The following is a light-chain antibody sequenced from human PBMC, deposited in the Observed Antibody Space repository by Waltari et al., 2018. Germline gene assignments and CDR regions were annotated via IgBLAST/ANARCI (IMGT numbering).Light chain of an antibody. Sequence: DIQMTQSPSTLSASVGDRVIFSCRASHSISKWLSWYQQKPGKDPKLLIYKASTLESGGPSRCSGSGSGTEFTLTISSLQPEDFATYYCQQYNSYSLLSFGGGTKVEIK. V-gene: IGKV1-5*03. CDR2: KAS. CDR3: QQYNSYSLLS. CDR1: HSISKW. J-gene: IGKJ4*01.